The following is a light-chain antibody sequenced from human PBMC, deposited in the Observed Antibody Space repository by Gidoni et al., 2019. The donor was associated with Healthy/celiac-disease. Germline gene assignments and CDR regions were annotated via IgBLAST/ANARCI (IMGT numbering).Light chain of an antibody. CDR2: GNS. V-gene: IGLV1-40*01. CDR1: SSNIGAGYD. Sequence: QSVLTQPPSVSGAPGQRVTISCTGSSSNIGAGYDVHWYQQLPGTAPKLLIYGNSNRPSGFPDRFSGSKSGTSASLALTGLQAEDEADYYCQSYDSSLSGSGVFGGGTKLTVL. J-gene: IGLJ3*02. CDR3: QSYDSSLSGSGV.